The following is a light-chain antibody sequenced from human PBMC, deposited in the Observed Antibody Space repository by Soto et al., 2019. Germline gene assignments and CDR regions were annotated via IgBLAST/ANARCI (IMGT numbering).Light chain of an antibody. CDR3: CSYADVSSYV. V-gene: IGLV2-23*02. CDR1: RRNVGTYNL. CDR2: EVS. J-gene: IGLJ1*01. Sequence: QSALTQPASVSGSPGQPITSSGMETRRNVGTYNLVSWYQQHPGEAPKLLIYEVSERPSGVSIRFTASKSGNTASLTISGLQAEDEADYYCCSYADVSSYVFGTGTKVTVL.